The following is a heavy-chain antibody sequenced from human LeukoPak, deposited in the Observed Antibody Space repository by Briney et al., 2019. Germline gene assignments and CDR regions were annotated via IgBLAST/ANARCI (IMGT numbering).Heavy chain of an antibody. Sequence: GGSLRLSCAASGFTLSNYAMSWVRQAPGKGLEWVSTISGSGGSTYYADSVKGRFTISRDNSKNTLYLQTNSVRAEDTAVYYCAKSQGSTTWYVWFDPWGQGTLVTVSS. CDR3: AKSQGSTTWYVWFDP. CDR2: ISGSGGST. D-gene: IGHD2-2*01. V-gene: IGHV3-23*01. J-gene: IGHJ5*02. CDR1: GFTLSNYA.